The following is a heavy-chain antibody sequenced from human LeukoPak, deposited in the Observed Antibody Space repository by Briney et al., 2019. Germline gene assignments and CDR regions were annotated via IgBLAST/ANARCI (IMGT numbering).Heavy chain of an antibody. J-gene: IGHJ4*02. V-gene: IGHV3-48*03. D-gene: IGHD6-19*01. CDR1: GFTFSSYE. CDR2: ISSSGSTI. CDR3: ARDRGGWYPYFDY. Sequence: AGGSLRLSCAASGFTFSSYEMNWVRQAPGRGLEWVSYISSSGSTIYYADSVKGRFTISRDNAKNSLYLQMNSLRAEDTAVYYCARDRGGWYPYFDYWGQGTLVTVSS.